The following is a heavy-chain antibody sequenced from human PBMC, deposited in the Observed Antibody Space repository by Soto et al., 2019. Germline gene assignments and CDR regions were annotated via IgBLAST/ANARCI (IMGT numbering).Heavy chain of an antibody. CDR1: GGSFSGYY. CDR3: ARGERSRFSVY. J-gene: IGHJ4*02. D-gene: IGHD3-3*01. Sequence: LSLTCAVYGGSFSGYYWSWIRQPPGKGLEWIGEINHSGSTNYNPSLKSRVTISVDTSKNQFSLKLSSVTAADTAVYYCARGERSRFSVYWGQGTLVTVSS. CDR2: INHSGST. V-gene: IGHV4-34*01.